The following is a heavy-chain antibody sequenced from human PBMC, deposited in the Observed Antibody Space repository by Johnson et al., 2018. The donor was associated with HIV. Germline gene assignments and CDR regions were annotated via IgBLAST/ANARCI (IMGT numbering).Heavy chain of an antibody. V-gene: IGHV3-30*04. Sequence: QVLLVESGGGVVQPGRSLRLSCAASGFIFSDYAMHWVRLAPGKGLEWVAVTSYDEIKKNYADSVKGRFTISRDNSKNTLYLQMNSLRAEDTAVYYCARAAYSGSHHDAFDIWGQGTMVTVSS. CDR3: ARAAYSGSHHDAFDI. J-gene: IGHJ3*02. CDR1: GFIFSDYA. CDR2: TSYDEIKK. D-gene: IGHD1-26*01.